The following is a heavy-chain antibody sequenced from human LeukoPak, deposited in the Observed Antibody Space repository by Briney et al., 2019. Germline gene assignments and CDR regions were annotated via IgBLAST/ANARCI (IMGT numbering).Heavy chain of an antibody. CDR2: INHSGST. D-gene: IGHD3-10*01. J-gene: IGHJ3*02. CDR3: ARVAPMVRGGFDI. Sequence: SETLSLTCAVYGGSFSGYYWSWIRQPPGKGLEWIGEINHSGSTNYNPSLKSRVTISVDTSKNQFSLKLSSVTAADTAVYYCARVAPMVRGGFDIWGQGTMVTVSS. CDR1: GGSFSGYY. V-gene: IGHV4-34*01.